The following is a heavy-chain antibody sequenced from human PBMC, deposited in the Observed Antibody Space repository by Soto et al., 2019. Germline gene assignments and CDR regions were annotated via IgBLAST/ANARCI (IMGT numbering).Heavy chain of an antibody. CDR3: AKQRAGYGSASDTFSFDF. J-gene: IGHJ4*02. CDR1: GFTFSTYA. CDR2: LSGSGGTT. D-gene: IGHD3-10*01. Sequence: GGSLRLSCSTSGFTFSTYAMNWVRQAPGKGLEWVSALSGSGGTTYYADSVRGRFTISRDNSKNTLFLQMSSLRAEDTALYYCAKQRAGYGSASDTFSFDFWGQGTLVTVSS. V-gene: IGHV3-23*01.